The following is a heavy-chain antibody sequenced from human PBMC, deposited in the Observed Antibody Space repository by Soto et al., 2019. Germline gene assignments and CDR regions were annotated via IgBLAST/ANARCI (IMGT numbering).Heavy chain of an antibody. CDR3: TTDPGDYQDF. Sequence: EVQLVESGGGLVRPGGCLRLSCVTSGITFINAWLSWVRQVPGKGMEWVGRIKDKVDGGTKDYAARVRGRFTISRDDSRNTLFLQMNNLEIEDTAVYYCTTDPGDYQDFWGQGTLVTVSS. CDR2: IKDKVDGGTK. D-gene: IGHD4-17*01. CDR1: GITFINAW. J-gene: IGHJ4*02. V-gene: IGHV3-15*01.